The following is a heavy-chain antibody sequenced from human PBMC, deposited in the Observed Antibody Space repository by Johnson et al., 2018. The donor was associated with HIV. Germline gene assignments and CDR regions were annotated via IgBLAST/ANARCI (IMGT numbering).Heavy chain of an antibody. CDR2: IKSKTDGGTT. Sequence: VQLVESGGGLVKPGGSLRLSCAASGFTFSNAWMSWVRQAPGKGLEWVGRIKSKTDGGTTDYAAPVKGRFTISRDDSKNTLYLQMNSLKTEDTAVYYCSTDVTDTVTTYYNAFDIWGQGTMVTVSS. D-gene: IGHD4-11*01. CDR1: GFTFSNAW. J-gene: IGHJ3*02. CDR3: STDVTDTVTTYYNAFDI. V-gene: IGHV3-15*01.